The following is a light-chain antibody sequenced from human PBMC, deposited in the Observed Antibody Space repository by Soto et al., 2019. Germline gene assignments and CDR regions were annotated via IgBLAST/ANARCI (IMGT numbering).Light chain of an antibody. V-gene: IGKV3-11*01. J-gene: IGKJ5*01. CDR3: QRGDT. CDR1: QSVSSN. Sequence: EIVLTQSPATLSLSPGERATLSCRASQSVSSNLAWYQQKPGQAPRLLIYDASNSATGIPAWFSGSGSGTDFTLTISSLEPEDFAVYYCQRGDTFGQGTRLEIK. CDR2: DAS.